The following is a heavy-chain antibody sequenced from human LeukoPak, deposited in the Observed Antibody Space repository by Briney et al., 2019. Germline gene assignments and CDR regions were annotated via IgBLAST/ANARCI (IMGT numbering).Heavy chain of an antibody. V-gene: IGHV4-31*03. CDR1: GGSISSGGYC. D-gene: IGHD3-16*02. CDR2: IYYSGST. J-gene: IGHJ3*02. Sequence: PSETLSLTCTVSGGSISSGGYCWSWIRQHPGKGLEWIGYIYYSGSTYYNPSLKSRVTISVDTSKNQFSLKLSSVTAADTAVYYCARGYRDYVWGSYRYHGDAFDIWGQGTMVTVSS. CDR3: ARGYRDYVWGSYRYHGDAFDI.